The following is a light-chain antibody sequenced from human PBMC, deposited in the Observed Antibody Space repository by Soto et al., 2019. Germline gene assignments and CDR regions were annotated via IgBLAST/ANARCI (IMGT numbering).Light chain of an antibody. J-gene: IGLJ3*02. CDR3: CSYAGNNALV. CDR2: EVS. CDR1: SSNVGSYNF. Sequence: QSALTQPASVSGSRGQSITISCTGTSSNVGSYNFVSWYRQYPGKAPELIIYEVSQRPPTFFNRFSGSKSGNTASLTISGLQSDDEADYYCCSYAGNNALVFGGGTKLTVL. V-gene: IGLV2-23*02.